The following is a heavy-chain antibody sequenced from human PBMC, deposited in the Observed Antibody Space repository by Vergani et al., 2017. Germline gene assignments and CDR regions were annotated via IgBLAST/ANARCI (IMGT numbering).Heavy chain of an antibody. V-gene: IGHV3-30*04. D-gene: IGHD2-15*01. CDR1: GFTFRSYA. CDR2: ISYVGSNK. J-gene: IGHJ4*02. CDR3: ARDGLLVYFDY. Sequence: QVQLVESGGGVVQPGRSLRLSCAASGFTFRSYAMRWVRQAPGKGLEWVAVISYVGSNKYYADSVKGRFTLSRDNSKNTLYLPMNSLRAEDTAVYYCARDGLLVYFDYWGQGTLVTVSS.